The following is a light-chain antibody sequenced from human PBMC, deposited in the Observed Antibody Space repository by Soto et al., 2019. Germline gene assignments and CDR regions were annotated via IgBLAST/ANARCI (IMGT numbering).Light chain of an antibody. CDR2: DVS. J-gene: IGLJ2*01. Sequence: QSVLTQPASVSGSPGQSITMSCTGTTSDVGGYNYVSWYQQHPGKAPKLMIYDVSNRPSGVSNRFSGSKSGNTASLTISGLQAEDEADYYCTSFTSASTQVFGGGTQLTVL. CDR3: TSFTSASTQV. V-gene: IGLV2-14*01. CDR1: TSDVGGYNY.